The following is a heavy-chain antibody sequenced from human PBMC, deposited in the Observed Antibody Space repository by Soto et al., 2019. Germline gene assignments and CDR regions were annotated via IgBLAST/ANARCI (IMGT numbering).Heavy chain of an antibody. Sequence: QPVGSLRLSCAASGVTVSNNYMRWVRQAPGKGLEWVSLIYSGGDTHYADSVKGRFTISRDSSRNTLYLEMNSLRAEDTAVYYCARDPPGIAAAGVGGWGQGTLVTVSS. CDR2: IYSGGDT. J-gene: IGHJ4*02. D-gene: IGHD6-13*01. CDR3: ARDPPGIAAAGVGG. CDR1: GVTVSNNY. V-gene: IGHV3-53*01.